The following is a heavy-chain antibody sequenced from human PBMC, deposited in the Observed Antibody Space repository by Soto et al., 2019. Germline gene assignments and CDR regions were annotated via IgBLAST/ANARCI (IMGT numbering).Heavy chain of an antibody. CDR3: AKDPQWELLLVWDFQQ. CDR1: GFRFSDYG. V-gene: IGHV3-33*06. J-gene: IGHJ1*01. Sequence: LRLSCAASGFRFSDYGMHWVRQAPGKGLEWVAVIWFDGSEKYHAESVKGRFIISRDNSKNVLYLQMDSLRVEDTAVYYCAKDPQWELLLVWDFQQWGQGTLVTVSS. CDR2: IWFDGSEK. D-gene: IGHD1-26*01.